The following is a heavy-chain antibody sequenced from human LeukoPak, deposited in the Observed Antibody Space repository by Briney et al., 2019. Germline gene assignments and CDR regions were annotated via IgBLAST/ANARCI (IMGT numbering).Heavy chain of an antibody. CDR2: INHSGST. J-gene: IGHJ6*04. CDR3: ARGWVATTSYYYYGIDV. CDR1: GGSFSGYY. Sequence: PSETLSLTCAVYGGSFSGYYWNWIRQPPGKGLEWIGEINHSGSTNYNPSLKSRVTILVDTSKNQFSLKLSPVTAADTAVYYCARGWVATTSYYYYGIDVWGKGTTVTVSS. D-gene: IGHD1-14*01. V-gene: IGHV4-34*01.